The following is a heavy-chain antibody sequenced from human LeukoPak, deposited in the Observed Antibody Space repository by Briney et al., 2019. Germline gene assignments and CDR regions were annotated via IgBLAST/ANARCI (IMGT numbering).Heavy chain of an antibody. CDR2: INGTTSTI. Sequence: GGSLRLSCAASGLTFSDYYMSWIRQAPGKGLEWVSCINGTTSTIYYADSVKGQFTISRDNGKNSLYLQMNSLRAEDTAVYYCARAAEYYDILTGYRVNYYFDSWGQGALVTVSS. CDR3: ARAAEYYDILTGYRVNYYFDS. J-gene: IGHJ4*02. V-gene: IGHV3-11*01. CDR1: GLTFSDYY. D-gene: IGHD3-9*01.